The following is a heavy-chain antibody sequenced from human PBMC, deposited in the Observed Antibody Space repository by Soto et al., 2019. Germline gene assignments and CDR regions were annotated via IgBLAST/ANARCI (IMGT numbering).Heavy chain of an antibody. CDR1: GFSLTTTGVG. CDR2: IYWDDDK. D-gene: IGHD3-16*01. J-gene: IGHJ4*02. CDR3: AHAYYHDDGTYHYYFDY. V-gene: IGHV2-5*02. Sequence: QITLKESGPPLVKATQTLTLTCTFSGFSLTTTGVGVGWIRQPPGRALEWLALIYWDDDKRYSPSLKSRLTITNDTSKNQVVLTMTNMDPVDTATYYCAHAYYHDDGTYHYYFDYWGQGTLVTVSS.